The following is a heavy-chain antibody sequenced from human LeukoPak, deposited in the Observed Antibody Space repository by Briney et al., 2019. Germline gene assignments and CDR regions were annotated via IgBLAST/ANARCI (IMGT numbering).Heavy chain of an antibody. Sequence: PGGSLRLSCAASGFTFSSYGMSWVRQAPGKGLEWVGRIKSKTDGETTDYAAPVKGRFTISRDDSKNTLYLQMNSLKTEDTAVYYCTSGVSTGHDYWGQGTLVTVSS. CDR2: IKSKTDGETT. J-gene: IGHJ4*02. CDR3: TSGVSTGHDY. CDR1: GFTFSSYG. V-gene: IGHV3-15*01.